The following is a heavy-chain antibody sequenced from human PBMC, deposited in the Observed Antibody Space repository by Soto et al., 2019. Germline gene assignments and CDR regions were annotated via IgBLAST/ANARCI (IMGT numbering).Heavy chain of an antibody. CDR1: GFTFSDYY. D-gene: IGHD6-25*01. CDR2: INTLSSAI. Sequence: GGSLRLSCAGSGFTFSDYYMTWIRQAPGKGLEWVSYINTLSSAIYYADSVKGRFTISGDNAKNSLYLQMNSLRAEDTAVYYCARSLQRQLRTLDSWGRGTLVTVS. V-gene: IGHV3-11*01. CDR3: ARSLQRQLRTLDS. J-gene: IGHJ4*02.